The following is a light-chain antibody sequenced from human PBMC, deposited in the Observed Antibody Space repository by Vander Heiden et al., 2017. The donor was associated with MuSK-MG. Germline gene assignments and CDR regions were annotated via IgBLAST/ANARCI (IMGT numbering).Light chain of an antibody. J-gene: IGKJ3*01. Sequence: AIRMTQSPSSLSASAGDRVTITCRASQGISSYLAWYQQKPGKAPKLLIYGASTLQSGVPSRFSGSGSGTDFTLTISSLQSEDFATYYCQQYYGYPITFGPGTKVDIK. CDR3: QQYYGYPIT. CDR2: GAS. CDR1: QGISSY. V-gene: IGKV1-8*01.